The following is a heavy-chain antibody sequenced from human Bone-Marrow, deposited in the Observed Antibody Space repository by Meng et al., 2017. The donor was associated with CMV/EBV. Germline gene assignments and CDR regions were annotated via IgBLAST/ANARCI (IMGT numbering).Heavy chain of an antibody. J-gene: IGHJ5*02. CDR3: ARGYFENRRGIDL. D-gene: IGHD3-22*01. V-gene: IGHV3-20*04. CDR1: GFNFDDYG. Sequence: GSLRLSCAASGFNFDDYGMNWVRQAPGRGLEWVSGVNWNGGSTAYAGSVKGRFTISRDNAKNSLYLQMDSLRAEDTALYYCARGYFENRRGIDLWGQGTPVTVSS. CDR2: VNWNGGST.